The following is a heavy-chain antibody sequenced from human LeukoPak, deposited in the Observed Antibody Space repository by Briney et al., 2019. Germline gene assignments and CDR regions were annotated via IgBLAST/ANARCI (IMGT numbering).Heavy chain of an antibody. CDR2: MNPNSGNT. CDR3: ARDHRYCSSTSCLPHY. J-gene: IGHJ4*02. V-gene: IGHV1-8*03. Sequence: GASVKVSCKASGYTFTSYDINWVRQATGQGLEWMGWMNPNSGNTGYAQKFQGRVTITRNTSISTAYMELRSLRSDDTAVYYCARDHRYCSSTSCLPHYWGQGTLVTVSS. CDR1: GYTFTSYD. D-gene: IGHD2-2*01.